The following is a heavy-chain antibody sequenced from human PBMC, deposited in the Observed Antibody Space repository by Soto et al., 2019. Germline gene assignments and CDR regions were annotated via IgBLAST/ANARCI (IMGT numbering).Heavy chain of an antibody. V-gene: IGHV4-59*01. CDR3: ARDYYYDSSGYFSGGYFDY. J-gene: IGHJ4*02. CDR1: GGSIRTYY. D-gene: IGHD3-22*01. CDR2: IYYSGST. Sequence: SETLTLTCTVPGGSIRTYYWSWIRQPPGKGLEWIGYIYYSGSTNYNPSLKRRVTISVDTSKNQFSLKLSSVTAADTAVYYCARDYYYDSSGYFSGGYFDYWGQGTLVTVSS.